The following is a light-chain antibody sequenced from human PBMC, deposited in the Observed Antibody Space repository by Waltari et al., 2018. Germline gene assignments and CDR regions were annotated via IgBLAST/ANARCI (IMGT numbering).Light chain of an antibody. Sequence: IVLTQSPGTLSLSPGERATLSCRASQSVSIYLAWYQQKPGQAPRLLIYHTSTRATGIPDRFSGSESGTDFSLTISGLEPEDFAVYYCQHYKNLPVSFGQGTRVEIK. CDR2: HTS. CDR3: QHYKNLPVS. CDR1: QSVSIY. V-gene: IGKV3-20*01. J-gene: IGKJ1*01.